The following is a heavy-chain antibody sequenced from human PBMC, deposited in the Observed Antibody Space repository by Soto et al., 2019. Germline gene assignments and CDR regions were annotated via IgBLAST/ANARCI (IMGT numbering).Heavy chain of an antibody. CDR2: ISSSSSYT. V-gene: IGHV3-11*06. J-gene: IGHJ6*02. CDR1: GFTFSDYY. CDR3: ARDLLSVRLYYYYGMDV. Sequence: GGSLRLSCAASGFTFSDYYMSWIRQAPGKGLEWVSYISSSSSYTNYADSVKGRFTISRDNAKNSLYLQMNSLRAEDTAVYYCARDLLSVRLYYYYGMDVWGQGTTVTVSS.